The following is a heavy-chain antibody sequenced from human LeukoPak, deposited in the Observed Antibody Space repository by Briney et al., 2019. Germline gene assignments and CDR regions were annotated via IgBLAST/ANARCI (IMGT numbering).Heavy chain of an antibody. CDR2: ISGSGGST. V-gene: IGHV3-23*01. CDR3: AKATSGSSSIDY. CDR1: GFTFSGYA. D-gene: IGHD1-26*01. J-gene: IGHJ4*02. Sequence: GGSLRLSCAASGFTFSGYAMNWVRQDPGKGLEWVSGISGSGGSTYYADSVKGRFTISRDNSKNTLYLQMNSLRVEDTAVYYCAKATSGSSSIDYWGQGTLVTVSS.